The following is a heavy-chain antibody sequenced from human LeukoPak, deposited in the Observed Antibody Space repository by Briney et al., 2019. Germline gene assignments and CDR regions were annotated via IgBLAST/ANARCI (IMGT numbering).Heavy chain of an antibody. D-gene: IGHD6-19*01. CDR2: ISSGSSTV. CDR1: GFTVSNNY. V-gene: IGHV3-11*01. CDR3: AKDIEDGSGWYYFDY. J-gene: IGHJ4*02. Sequence: GGSLRLSCAASGFTVSNNYMTWVRQTPGKGLQWVSYISSGSSTVYYADSVRGRFTISRDNAKNSLYLQMNSLRAEDTALYYCAKDIEDGSGWYYFDYWGQGTLVTVSS.